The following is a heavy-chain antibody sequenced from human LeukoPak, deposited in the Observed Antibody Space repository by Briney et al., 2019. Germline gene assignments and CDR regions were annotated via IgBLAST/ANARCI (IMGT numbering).Heavy chain of an antibody. D-gene: IGHD1-26*01. Sequence: SETLSLTCTVSGYSISSAYYWGWIRQPPGKGLECIGSIHYSGSTYYNPSLKSRVTISGDTTKNQFSLRLSSVTAADTAVYYCARVLRELLRGGYYFDYWGQGTLVTVSS. CDR1: GYSISSAYY. V-gene: IGHV4-38-2*02. J-gene: IGHJ4*02. CDR3: ARVLRELLRGGYYFDY. CDR2: IHYSGST.